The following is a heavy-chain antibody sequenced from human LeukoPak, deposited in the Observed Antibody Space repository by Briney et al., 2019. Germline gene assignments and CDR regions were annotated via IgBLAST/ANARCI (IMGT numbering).Heavy chain of an antibody. CDR3: ARGPPNGEFDY. Sequence: SETLSLTCTVSGGSVSSGSYYWSWIRQPPGEGLEWIGYIYYSGSTNYNPSLKSRVTISVDTSKNQFSLKLSSVTAADTAVYYCARGPPNGEFDYWGQGTLVTVSS. J-gene: IGHJ4*02. CDR2: IYYSGST. V-gene: IGHV4-61*01. D-gene: IGHD2-8*01. CDR1: GGSVSSGSYY.